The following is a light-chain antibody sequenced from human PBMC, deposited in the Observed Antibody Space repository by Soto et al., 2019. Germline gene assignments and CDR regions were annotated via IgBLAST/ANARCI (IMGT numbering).Light chain of an antibody. CDR1: SDIGNYNL. CDR2: EVT. CDR3: ASYAGSRTYV. J-gene: IGLJ1*01. V-gene: IGLV2-23*02. Sequence: VLTQPASVSGSPGQSVTISCSGSDIGNYNLVSWYQHLPGRAPKLLIFEVTMRPSGISDRFSGSKSASTASLTISGLQAEDEGDYYCASYAGSRTYVFGSGTKVTVL.